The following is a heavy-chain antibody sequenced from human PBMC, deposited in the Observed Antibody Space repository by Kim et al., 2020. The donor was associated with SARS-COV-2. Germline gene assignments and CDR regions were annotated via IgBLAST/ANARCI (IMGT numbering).Heavy chain of an antibody. J-gene: IGHJ5*02. CDR1: GFTFSSYS. D-gene: IGHD3-10*01. CDR3: ASEGWFGELFFDP. CDR2: ISSSSSYI. V-gene: IGHV3-21*01. Sequence: GGSLRLSCAASGFTFSSYSMNWVRQAPGKGLEWVSSISSSSSYIYYADSVKGRFTISRDNAKNSLYLQMNSLRAEDTAVYYCASEGWFGELFFDPWGQGTLVTVSS.